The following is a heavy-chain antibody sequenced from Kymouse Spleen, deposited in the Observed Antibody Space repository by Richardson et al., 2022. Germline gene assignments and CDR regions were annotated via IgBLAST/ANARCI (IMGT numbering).Heavy chain of an antibody. CDR2: IYYSGST. V-gene: IGHV4-39*01. CDR3: ARQRGAARHFDY. D-gene: IGHD6-6*01. CDR1: GGSISSSSYY. Sequence: QLQLQESGPGLVKPSETLSLTCTVSGGSISSSSYYWGWIRQPPGKGLEWIGSIYYSGSTYYNPSLKSRVTISVDTSKNQFSLKLSSVTAADTAVYYCARQRGAARHFDYWGQGTLVTVSS. J-gene: IGHJ4*02.